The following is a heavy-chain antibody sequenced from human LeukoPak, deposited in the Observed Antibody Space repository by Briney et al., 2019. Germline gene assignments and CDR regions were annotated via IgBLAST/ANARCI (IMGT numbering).Heavy chain of an antibody. V-gene: IGHV4-4*07. CDR3: ARVSSSWYQDWYFDL. D-gene: IGHD6-13*01. J-gene: IGHJ2*01. CDR2: MSSSGNN. Sequence: PSETLSLTGSVSGDSISYFYWSWIRQAAGKGLEWIGRMSSSGNNDYNASLKSRVTMSVDTSKNQFSLKLSSVTAADTAVYYCARVSSSWYQDWYFDLWGRGTLVTVSS. CDR1: GDSISYFY.